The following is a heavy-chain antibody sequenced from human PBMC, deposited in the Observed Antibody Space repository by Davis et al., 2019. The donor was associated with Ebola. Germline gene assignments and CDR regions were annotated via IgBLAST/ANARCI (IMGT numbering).Heavy chain of an antibody. CDR3: AKGRGGYYYYGMDV. Sequence: SLKISCAASGFTFDDYAMHWVRQAPGKGLEWVSGISWNSGSIGYADSVKGRFTISRDNAKNPLYLQMNSLRAEDTALYYCAKGRGGYYYYGMDVWGQGTTVTVSS. CDR2: ISWNSGSI. J-gene: IGHJ6*02. D-gene: IGHD3-10*01. CDR1: GFTFDDYA. V-gene: IGHV3-9*01.